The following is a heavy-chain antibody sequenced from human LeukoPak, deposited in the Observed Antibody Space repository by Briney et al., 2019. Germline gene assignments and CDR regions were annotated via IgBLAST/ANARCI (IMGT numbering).Heavy chain of an antibody. Sequence: PGRSLRLSCAASEFTFSSYGMHWVRRAPGKGLEWVAVISYDGSNKYYADSVKGRFTISRDNSKNTLYLQMNSLRAEDTAVYYCAKVFCSGGTCYGDLVLGVVDYWGQGTLVTVSS. V-gene: IGHV3-30*18. D-gene: IGHD2-15*01. CDR3: AKVFCSGGTCYGDLVLGVVDY. CDR2: ISYDGSNK. J-gene: IGHJ4*02. CDR1: EFTFSSYG.